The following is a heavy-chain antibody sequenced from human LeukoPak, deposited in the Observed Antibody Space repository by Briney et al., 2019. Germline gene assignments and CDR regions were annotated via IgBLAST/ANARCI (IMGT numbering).Heavy chain of an antibody. J-gene: IGHJ6*03. CDR2: IYYSGST. Sequence: PSETLSLTCTVSGGSISSSSYYWGWIRQPPGKGLEWIGSIYYSGSTYYNPSLKSRITISVDTSKIQFSLKLSSVTAADTAVYYCARGARYCSSTSCYYYYYYYMDVWGKGTTVTVSS. CDR1: GGSISSSSYY. D-gene: IGHD2-2*01. V-gene: IGHV4-39*07. CDR3: ARGARYCSSTSCYYYYYYYMDV.